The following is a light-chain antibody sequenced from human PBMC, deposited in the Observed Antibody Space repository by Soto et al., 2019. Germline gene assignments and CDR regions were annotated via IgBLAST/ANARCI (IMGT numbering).Light chain of an antibody. CDR3: SSYTGSSTLYV. Sequence: QSALTQPASVSGSPGQSITISCTGTSSDIGGYNYVSWYQQHPGKVPKLMIFEVSNRPSGVSYRFSGSKSGNTASLTISGLQAEDEAAYYCSSYTGSSTLYVFGTGTKLTVL. V-gene: IGLV2-14*01. CDR1: SSDIGGYNY. CDR2: EVS. J-gene: IGLJ1*01.